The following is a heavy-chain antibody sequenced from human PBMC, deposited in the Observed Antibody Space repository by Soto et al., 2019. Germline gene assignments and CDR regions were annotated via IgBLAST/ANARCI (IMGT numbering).Heavy chain of an antibody. V-gene: IGHV1-3*01. CDR1: GYTFTSYA. Sequence: ASVKVSCKASGYTFTSYAMHWVRQAPGQRLEWMGWINAGNGNTNYSQKFQGRVTMTRDTSATTAYMELRSLRSDDTAVYYCARGGTYYDPAKTYSEFGIGDDDYWGQGTVVTVSS. J-gene: IGHJ4*02. CDR2: INAGNGNT. D-gene: IGHD3-10*01. CDR3: ARGGTYYDPAKTYSEFGIGDDDY.